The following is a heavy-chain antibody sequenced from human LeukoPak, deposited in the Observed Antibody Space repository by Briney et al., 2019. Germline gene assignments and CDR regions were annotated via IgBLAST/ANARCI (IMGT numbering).Heavy chain of an antibody. J-gene: IGHJ4*02. D-gene: IGHD1-26*01. Sequence: QPGTSLTLSCAASGFTFSNYVTHWVRQAPGKGLEWVAVTSTDENIKIYADSVKGRFTISRDDSKNTLFLQMDSLRAEDTAVYYCTRDPIMGAPDYFDYWGQGTLVTVSS. V-gene: IGHV3-30*04. CDR1: GFTFSNYV. CDR3: TRDPIMGAPDYFDY. CDR2: TSTDENIK.